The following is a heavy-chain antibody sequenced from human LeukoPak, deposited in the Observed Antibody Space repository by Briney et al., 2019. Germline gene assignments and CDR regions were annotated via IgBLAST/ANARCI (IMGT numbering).Heavy chain of an antibody. Sequence: SVKVPCKASGGTFSSYAISWVRQAPGQGLEWMGGIIPIFGTANYAQKFQGRVTITTDESTSTAYMELSSLGSEDTAVYYCAGVLVGATYPTYFDYWGQGTLVTVSS. CDR2: IIPIFGTA. D-gene: IGHD1-26*01. V-gene: IGHV1-69*05. J-gene: IGHJ4*02. CDR3: AGVLVGATYPTYFDY. CDR1: GGTFSSYA.